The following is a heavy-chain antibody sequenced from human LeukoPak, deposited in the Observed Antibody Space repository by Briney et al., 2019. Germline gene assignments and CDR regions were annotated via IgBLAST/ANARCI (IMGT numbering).Heavy chain of an antibody. CDR1: GFIFSSYG. CDR3: AKDLGGSGDFWSGHYDYYFYGMDV. Sequence: GGSLRLSCAASGFIFSSYGMHWVRQAPGKGLEWVAVISYDGKYKYYADSVKGRFTISRDNSKNTLHLQMISLRAEDTAVYYCAKDLGGSGDFWSGHYDYYFYGMDVWGQGTTVTVSS. D-gene: IGHD3-3*01. V-gene: IGHV3-30*18. J-gene: IGHJ6*02. CDR2: ISYDGKYK.